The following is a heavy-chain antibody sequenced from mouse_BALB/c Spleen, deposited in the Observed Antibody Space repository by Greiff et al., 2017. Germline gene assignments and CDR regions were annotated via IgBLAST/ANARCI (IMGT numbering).Heavy chain of an antibody. CDR2: ISYSGST. J-gene: IGHJ3*01. CDR3: TYGNYDWFAY. D-gene: IGHD2-1*01. CDR1: GYSITSDYA. V-gene: IGHV3-2*02. Sequence: EVKLMESGPGLVKPSQSLSLTCTVTGYSITSDYAWNWIRQFPGNKLEWIGYISYSGSTSYNPSLKSRISITRDTSKNQFFLQLNSVTTEDTATYYCTYGNYDWFAYWGQGTLVTVSA.